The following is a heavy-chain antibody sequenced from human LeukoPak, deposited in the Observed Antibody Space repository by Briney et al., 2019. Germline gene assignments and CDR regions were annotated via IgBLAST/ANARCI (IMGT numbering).Heavy chain of an antibody. Sequence: ASVKVSCKASGHTFTSYGISWVRQAPGQGLEWMGIINPSGGSTSYAQKFQGRVTMTRDTSTSTVYMELSSLRSEDTAVYYCARALTSGYSSGWYDVWGQGTLVTVSS. CDR2: INPSGGST. CDR1: GHTFTSYG. D-gene: IGHD6-19*01. J-gene: IGHJ4*02. CDR3: ARALTSGYSSGWYDV. V-gene: IGHV1-46*01.